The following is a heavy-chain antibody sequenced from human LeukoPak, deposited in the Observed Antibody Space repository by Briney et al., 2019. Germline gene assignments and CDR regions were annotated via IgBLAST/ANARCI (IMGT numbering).Heavy chain of an antibody. CDR3: AREYRTTVTTNWFDL. CDR2: IDPSGST. D-gene: IGHD4-17*01. V-gene: IGHV4-4*07. J-gene: IGHJ5*02. CDR1: GGSISSCY. Sequence: SETLSLTCTVSGGSISSCYWTWIRQPAGKGLEWIGRIDPSGSTNYNPSLKSRVTVSVDTSNNQFSLKLSSVTAADTAVYYCAREYRTTVTTNWFDLWGQGTLVTVSS.